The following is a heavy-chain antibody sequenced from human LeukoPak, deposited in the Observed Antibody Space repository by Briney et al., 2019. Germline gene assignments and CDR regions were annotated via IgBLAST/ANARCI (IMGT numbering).Heavy chain of an antibody. CDR2: IHYSGST. CDR3: ARLVWLGESPGSWFDS. Sequence: SETLSLTCSVSGGSITSHFWSWIRQPPGKGLEWIGYIHYSGSTNYNPSLKSRVTISTDTSKNQLFLKLNSVTAADTAVYYCARLVWLGESPGSWFDSWGQGTLVTVSS. J-gene: IGHJ5*01. CDR1: GGSITSHF. V-gene: IGHV4-59*11. D-gene: IGHD3-10*01.